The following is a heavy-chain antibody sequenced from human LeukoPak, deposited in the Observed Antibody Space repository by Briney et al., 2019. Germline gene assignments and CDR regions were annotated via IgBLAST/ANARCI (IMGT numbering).Heavy chain of an antibody. CDR3: ARAVVVVAATGYYYYYYMDV. CDR1: GFTFSSYW. D-gene: IGHD2-15*01. V-gene: IGHV3-7*01. CDR2: IKQDGSEK. Sequence: GGSLRLSCAASGFTFSSYWMSWVRQAPGKGLEWVANIKQDGSEKYYVDSVKGRFTISRDNAKNSLYLQMNSLRAEDTAVYYCARAVVVVAATGYYYYYYMDVWGKGTTVTVSS. J-gene: IGHJ6*03.